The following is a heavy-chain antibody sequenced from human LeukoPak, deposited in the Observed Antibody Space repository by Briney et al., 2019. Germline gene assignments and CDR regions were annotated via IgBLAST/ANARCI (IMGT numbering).Heavy chain of an antibody. J-gene: IGHJ5*02. V-gene: IGHV3-21*01. CDR2: ISSSSSYI. CDR1: GFTFSSYS. Sequence: GGSLRLSCAASGFTFSSYSMNWVRQAPGKGLEWVSSISSSSSYIYYADSVKGRFTISRDNAKNSLYLQMNSLRAEDTAVYYCARRMRDYGGNSGFDPWGQGTLVTVSS. D-gene: IGHD4-23*01. CDR3: ARRMRDYGGNSGFDP.